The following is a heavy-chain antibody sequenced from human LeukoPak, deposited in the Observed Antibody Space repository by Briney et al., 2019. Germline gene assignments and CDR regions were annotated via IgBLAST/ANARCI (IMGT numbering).Heavy chain of an antibody. D-gene: IGHD2-15*01. V-gene: IGHV4-30-4*01. Sequence: SETLSLTCTVSGGSISSGDYYWSWIRQPPGKGLEWIGYIYYSGSTYYNPSLKSRVTISVDTSKNQFSLKLSSVTAADTAVYYCARANLYCSGGSCYSKYYYYGMDVWGQGTTVTVSS. CDR1: GGSISSGDYY. J-gene: IGHJ6*02. CDR3: ARANLYCSGGSCYSKYYYYGMDV. CDR2: IYYSGST.